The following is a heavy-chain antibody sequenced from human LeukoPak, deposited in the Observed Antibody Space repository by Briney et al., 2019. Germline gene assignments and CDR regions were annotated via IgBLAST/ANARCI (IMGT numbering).Heavy chain of an antibody. V-gene: IGHV3-21*01. J-gene: IGHJ5*02. Sequence: GGSLRLSCAASGFTFSSYSMNWVRRAPGKGLEWVSSISSSSSYIYYADSVKGRFTISRDNAKNSLYLQMNSLRAEDTAVYYCARGMLLGRFDPWGQGTLVTVSS. D-gene: IGHD2-15*01. CDR2: ISSSSSYI. CDR1: GFTFSSYS. CDR3: ARGMLLGRFDP.